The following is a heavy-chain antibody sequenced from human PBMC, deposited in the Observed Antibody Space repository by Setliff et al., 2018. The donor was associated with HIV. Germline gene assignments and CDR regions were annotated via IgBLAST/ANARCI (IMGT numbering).Heavy chain of an antibody. V-gene: IGHV4-31*03. CDR3: ARRIGAGNFDY. D-gene: IGHD3-16*01. Sequence: SETLSLTCSVSGDSVTSGGFFWSWIRQRPEKGLEWIGHMFYSGTTYYSPSLKSRVRISRDTSENQFSLKLTSVTAADTAVYYCARRIGAGNFDYWGQGTLVTVSS. CDR2: MFYSGTT. J-gene: IGHJ4*02. CDR1: GDSVTSGGFF.